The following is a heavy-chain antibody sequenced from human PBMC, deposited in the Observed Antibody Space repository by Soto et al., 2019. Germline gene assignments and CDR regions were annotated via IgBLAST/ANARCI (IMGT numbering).Heavy chain of an antibody. V-gene: IGHV4-59*01. CDR3: ARGPLSQWMGHIDY. Sequence: SETLSLTCTVSGGSISSYYWSWIRQPPGKGLEWIGYIYYSGSTNYNPSLKSRVTISVDTSKNQFSLKLSSVTAADTAVYYCARGPLSQWMGHIDYWGQGTLVTVSS. CDR2: IYYSGST. CDR1: GGSISSYY. J-gene: IGHJ4*02. D-gene: IGHD6-19*01.